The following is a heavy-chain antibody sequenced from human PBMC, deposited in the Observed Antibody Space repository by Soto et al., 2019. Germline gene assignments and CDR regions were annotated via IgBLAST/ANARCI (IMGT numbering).Heavy chain of an antibody. V-gene: IGHV1-2*04. CDR2: INPNSGGT. D-gene: IGHD3-10*01. J-gene: IGHJ6*02. CDR1: GYTFTSYY. CDR3: ARGGVLWFGDIGMDV. Sequence: GASVKVSCKGSGYTFTSYYMHWVRQAPGQGLEWMGWINPNSGGTNYAQKFQGWVTMTRDTSISTAYMELSRLRSDDTAVYYCARGGVLWFGDIGMDVWGQGTTVTVSS.